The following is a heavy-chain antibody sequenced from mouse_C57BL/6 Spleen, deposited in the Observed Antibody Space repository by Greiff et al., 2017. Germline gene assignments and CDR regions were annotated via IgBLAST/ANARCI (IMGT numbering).Heavy chain of an antibody. V-gene: IGHV1-39*01. CDR3: ARRYYYGSPYAMDY. Sequence: EVQLQQSGPELVKPGASVKISCKASGYSFTDYNMNWVKQSNGKSLEWIGVINPNYGTTSYNQKFKGKATLTVDQSSSTAYMQLNSLSSEDSAVYYCARRYYYGSPYAMDYWGQGTSVTVSS. D-gene: IGHD1-1*01. CDR2: INPNYGTT. J-gene: IGHJ4*01. CDR1: GYSFTDYN.